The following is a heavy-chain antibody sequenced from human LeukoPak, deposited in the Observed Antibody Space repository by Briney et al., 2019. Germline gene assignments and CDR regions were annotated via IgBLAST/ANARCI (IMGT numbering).Heavy chain of an antibody. Sequence: HPGGSLRLSCAGSRLTSPSYSVNWVRQAPGKGLEWVAVISYDGSNKYYADSVKGRFTISRDNSKNTLYLQMNSLRAEDTAVYYCASYPGGGYSYGTPFDYWGQGTLVTVSS. CDR1: RLTSPSYS. V-gene: IGHV3-30*04. J-gene: IGHJ4*02. D-gene: IGHD5-18*01. CDR2: ISYDGSNK. CDR3: ASYPGGGYSYGTPFDY.